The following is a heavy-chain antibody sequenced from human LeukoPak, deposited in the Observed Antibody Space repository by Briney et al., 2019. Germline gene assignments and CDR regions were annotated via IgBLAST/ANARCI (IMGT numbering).Heavy chain of an antibody. CDR2: ISGSGGGT. V-gene: IGHV3-23*01. CDR3: AKGQKAASGRTHCIDY. CDR1: GFTFSSYA. D-gene: IGHD1-26*01. Sequence: GGSLRLSCAASGFTFSSYAMSWVRQAPGKGLEWVSAISGSGGGTYYADSVKGRFTISRDNSKNTLYLQMNSLRAEDTAVYYCAKGQKAASGRTHCIDYWGQGTLVTVSS. J-gene: IGHJ4*02.